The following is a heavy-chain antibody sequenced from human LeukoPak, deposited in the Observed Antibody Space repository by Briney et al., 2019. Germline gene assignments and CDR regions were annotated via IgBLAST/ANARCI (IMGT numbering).Heavy chain of an antibody. Sequence: ASVKVSCKASGYTFTGYYMHWVRQAPGQGLEWMGWINPNSGGTNYAQKFQGRVTMTRDTSISTAYMELRSLRSDDTAVYYCARAGLPFYYYYMDVWGKGTTVTISS. V-gene: IGHV1-2*02. CDR2: INPNSGGT. D-gene: IGHD5-12*01. CDR1: GYTFTGYY. CDR3: ARAGLPFYYYYMDV. J-gene: IGHJ6*03.